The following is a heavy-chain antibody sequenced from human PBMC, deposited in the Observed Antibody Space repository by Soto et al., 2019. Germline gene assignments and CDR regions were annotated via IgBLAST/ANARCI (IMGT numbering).Heavy chain of an antibody. CDR2: IDKSGTTR. D-gene: IGHD2-2*03. J-gene: IGHJ6*02. V-gene: IGHV3-48*03. Sequence: GGSLRLSCVGSGFTFSSYGMNWVRQGPGKGLEWLSSIDKSGTTRYYADSVKGRFTISRDNAKNSLYLQMNSLRDEDMVVYYCARDGYCVSSSCFFLPDFWGQGTTVTVSS. CDR1: GFTFSSYG. CDR3: ARDGYCVSSSCFFLPDF.